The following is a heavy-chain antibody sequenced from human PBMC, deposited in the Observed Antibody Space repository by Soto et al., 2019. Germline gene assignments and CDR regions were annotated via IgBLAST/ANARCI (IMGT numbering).Heavy chain of an antibody. Sequence: QVQLVQSGAEVKKPGSSVKVSCKASGGTFSSYAISWVRQAPGQGLEWMGGIIPIFGTANYAQKFQGRVTSTADESTSTAYMELSSLRSEDTAVYYCARGSSSNSYYYYYGMDVWGQGTTVTVSS. CDR1: GGTFSSYA. V-gene: IGHV1-69*12. CDR3: ARGSSSNSYYYYYGMDV. J-gene: IGHJ6*02. CDR2: IIPIFGTA. D-gene: IGHD4-4*01.